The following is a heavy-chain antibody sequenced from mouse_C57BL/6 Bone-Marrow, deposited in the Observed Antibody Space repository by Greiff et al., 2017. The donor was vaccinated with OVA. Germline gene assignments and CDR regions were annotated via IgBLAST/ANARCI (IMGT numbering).Heavy chain of an antibody. V-gene: IGHV1-55*01. D-gene: IGHD2-2*01. CDR1: GYTFTSYW. J-gene: IGHJ2*01. CDR3: AGLGYFDY. Sequence: QVQLQQPGAELVKPGASVKMSCKASGYTFTSYWITWVKQRPGQGLEWIGDIYPGSGSTNYNEKFKSKATLTVATSSSTAYMQLSSLTSEDSAVYYCAGLGYFDYWGQGTTLTVSS. CDR2: IYPGSGST.